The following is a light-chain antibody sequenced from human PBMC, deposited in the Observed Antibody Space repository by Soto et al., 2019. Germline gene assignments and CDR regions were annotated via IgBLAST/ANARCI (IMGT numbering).Light chain of an antibody. V-gene: IGLV6-57*03. Sequence: NFILTQPHSVSESPGKTVTISCTRSSGSIASNYVQWYQQRPGSAPTTVIYEDNQRPSGVPDRFSGSIDSSSNSASLTISGLKTEDEADYSCQSYDSSNVVFGGGTKLTVL. CDR2: EDN. J-gene: IGLJ2*01. CDR3: QSYDSSNVV. CDR1: SGSIASNY.